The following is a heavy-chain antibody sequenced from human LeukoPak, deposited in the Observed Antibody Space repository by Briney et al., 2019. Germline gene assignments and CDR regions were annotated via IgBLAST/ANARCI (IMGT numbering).Heavy chain of an antibody. CDR1: GFTFSSYA. V-gene: IGHV3-23*01. Sequence: GGPLRLSCAASGFTFSSYAMSWVRQAPGKGLEWVSAISGSGGSTYYADSVKGRFTISRDNSKNTLYLQMNSLRAEDTAVYYCARWKLQSRAAAGTPSDYWGQGTLVTVSS. J-gene: IGHJ4*02. D-gene: IGHD6-13*01. CDR2: ISGSGGST. CDR3: ARWKLQSRAAAGTPSDY.